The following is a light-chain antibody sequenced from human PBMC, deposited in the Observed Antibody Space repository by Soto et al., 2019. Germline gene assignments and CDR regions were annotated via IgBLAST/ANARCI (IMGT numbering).Light chain of an antibody. CDR1: QGIRAC. J-gene: IGKJ1*01. CDR3: QQLITYPQT. CDR2: AAS. V-gene: IGKV1-9*01. Sequence: DIQLTQSPSFLSASVGDRVTITCRASQGIRACLAWYQQKPGKAPKLPIYAASTLQSGVPSRFSGSGSGTEFALAISSLQPEDFATYYCQQLITYPQTFGQGTKVDIK.